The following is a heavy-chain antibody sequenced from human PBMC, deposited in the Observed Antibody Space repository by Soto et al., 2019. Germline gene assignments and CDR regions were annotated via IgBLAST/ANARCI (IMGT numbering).Heavy chain of an antibody. CDR3: VRGGYSSSWERLDP. J-gene: IGHJ5*02. V-gene: IGHV3-30-3*01. D-gene: IGHD4-4*01. CDR1: GSTFPNYP. Sequence: GGSLRLSCTASGSTFPNYPMHWVRQAPDKGLERVAVISHDGVTKNSADSVKGRFTISRDNSRNTLYLQMNSLRIEDTAMYYCVRGGYSSSWERLDPWGQGTLVTVSS. CDR2: ISHDGVTK.